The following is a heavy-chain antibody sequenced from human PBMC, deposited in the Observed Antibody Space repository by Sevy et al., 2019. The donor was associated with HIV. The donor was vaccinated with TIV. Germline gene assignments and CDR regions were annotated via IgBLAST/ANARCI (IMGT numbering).Heavy chain of an antibody. CDR2: VNANTGKP. CDR1: GYRFTSYA. J-gene: IGHJ4*02. V-gene: IGHV7-4-1*02. CDR3: AKWRPGSGYSGAAAGD. Sequence: ASVKVSCKASGYRFTSYAMNWVRQAPGQGLEWMGWVNANTGKPTYAQGFTGRFVFSLDTSVNTAYLQISSLKAEDTAVYYCAKWRPGSGYSGAAAGDWGQGTRVTVSS. D-gene: IGHD5-12*01.